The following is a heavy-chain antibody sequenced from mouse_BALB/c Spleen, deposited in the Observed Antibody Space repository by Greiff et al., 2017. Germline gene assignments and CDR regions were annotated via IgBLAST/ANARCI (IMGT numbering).Heavy chain of an antibody. D-gene: IGHD1-1*01. CDR3: ARSDYYGGGGYFDD. Sequence: EVHLVQSGGGLVRPGASRKLSCAASGFTFSSFGMHWVRQAPEKGLEWVAYINSGSSTIYYAETVKGRFTISGDNSKNTVFLQMTSLRSEDTAMYYCARSDYYGGGGYFDDWGAGTTVTVSS. J-gene: IGHJ1*01. V-gene: IGHV5-17*02. CDR2: INSGSSTI. CDR1: GFTFSSFG.